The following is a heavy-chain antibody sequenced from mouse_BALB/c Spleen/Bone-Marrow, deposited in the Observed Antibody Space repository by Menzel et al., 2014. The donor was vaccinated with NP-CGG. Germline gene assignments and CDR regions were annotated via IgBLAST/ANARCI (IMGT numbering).Heavy chain of an antibody. CDR1: GFTFSSFG. D-gene: IGHD4-1*01. Sequence: EVQGVESGGGLVQPGGSRKLSCAASGFTFSSFGMRWVRQAPEKGLEWVAYISSGSSTIFYADTVRGRFTVSRDNPKNTLFLQMTSLRSEDTAMYYRTRGGNWDDFDYWGQGTTLTVSS. J-gene: IGHJ2*01. CDR2: ISSGSSTI. CDR3: TRGGNWDDFDY. V-gene: IGHV5-17*02.